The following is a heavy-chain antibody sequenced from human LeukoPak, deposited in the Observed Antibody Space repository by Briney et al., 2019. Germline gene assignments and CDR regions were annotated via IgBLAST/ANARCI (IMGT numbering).Heavy chain of an antibody. CDR2: ISAYNGNT. Sequence: ASVKVSCKASGYTFTSYGISWGRQAPGQGLEWMGWISAYNGNTNYAQKLQGRVTMTTDTSTSTAYMELRSLRSDDTAVYYCARDSGSSWYENFDYWGQGTLVTVSS. J-gene: IGHJ4*02. CDR3: ARDSGSSWYENFDY. V-gene: IGHV1-18*04. CDR1: GYTFTSYG. D-gene: IGHD6-13*01.